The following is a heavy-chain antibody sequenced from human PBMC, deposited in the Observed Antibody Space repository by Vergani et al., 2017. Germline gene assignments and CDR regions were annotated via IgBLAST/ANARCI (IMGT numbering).Heavy chain of an antibody. CDR3: ARGSSGSYGY. CDR1: GFTFSSYA. D-gene: IGHD1-26*01. Sequence: EVQLVESGGGLVQPGGSLRLSCAASGFTFSSYAMHWVRQAPGKGLEYVSAISSNGGSTYYANSVKGRFTISRDNSKNTLYLQMGSLRAEDMAVYYCARGSSGSYGYWGQGTLVTVSS. CDR2: ISSNGGST. V-gene: IGHV3-64*01. J-gene: IGHJ4*02.